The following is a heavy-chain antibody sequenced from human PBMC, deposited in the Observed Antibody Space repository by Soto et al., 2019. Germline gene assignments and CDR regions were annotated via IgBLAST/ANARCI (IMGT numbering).Heavy chain of an antibody. CDR3: ARDLLTLSSSWYLWFDP. J-gene: IGHJ5*02. D-gene: IGHD6-13*01. CDR2: INADNGNT. Sequence: ASVKVSCKASGYTFTSYAMHWVRQAPGQRLEWMGWINADNGNTKYSQKLQGRVTITRDTSASTAYMELRSLRSEDTAIYYCARDLLTLSSSWYLWFDPWGQGTLVTVSS. CDR1: GYTFTSYA. V-gene: IGHV1-3*01.